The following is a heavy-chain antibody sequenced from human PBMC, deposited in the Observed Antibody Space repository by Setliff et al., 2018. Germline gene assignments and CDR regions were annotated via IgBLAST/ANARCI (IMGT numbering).Heavy chain of an antibody. V-gene: IGHV4-34*01. J-gene: IGHJ3*02. Sequence: SETLSLTCNVYGGSFDTYYWCWIRQPPGKGLEWFGEINHSGSGDYNLSFKGRVTISVDTSKKQFSLTLTSVTAADTALYYCRQAVVGRDVFDIWGQGTVVTVSS. D-gene: IGHD1-1*01. CDR2: INHSGSG. CDR1: GGSFDTYY. CDR3: RQAVVGRDVFDI.